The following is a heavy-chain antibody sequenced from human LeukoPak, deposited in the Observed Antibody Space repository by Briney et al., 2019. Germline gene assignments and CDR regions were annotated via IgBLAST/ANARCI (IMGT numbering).Heavy chain of an antibody. CDR2: INPNSGGA. Sequence: ASVKVSCKASGYTFTGYYMHWVRQAPGQGLEWMGWINPNSGGAYYARKFQGRVTLTTDTSTSTAYMELRSLRSDDTAVYYCARGPHERSGYPDDWGQGTLVTVSS. D-gene: IGHD3-22*01. J-gene: IGHJ4*02. V-gene: IGHV1-2*02. CDR3: ARGPHERSGYPDD. CDR1: GYTFTGYY.